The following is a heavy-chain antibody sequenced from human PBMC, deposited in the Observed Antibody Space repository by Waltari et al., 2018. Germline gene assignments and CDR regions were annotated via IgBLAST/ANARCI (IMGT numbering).Heavy chain of an antibody. CDR3: AKGESGAPYDASDI. J-gene: IGHJ3*02. V-gene: IGHV3-23*01. Sequence: EVQLLESGGGLVQPGGSLRLSCAASGFTFSSYAMNWVRQVPGQGLGWVSGTSGSGGGTYYADSVKGRFTISRDNSKNTLYLQMNSLRADDTAVYYCAKGESGAPYDASDIWGQGTLVTVSS. CDR1: GFTFSSYA. CDR2: TSGSGGGT. D-gene: IGHD3-16*01.